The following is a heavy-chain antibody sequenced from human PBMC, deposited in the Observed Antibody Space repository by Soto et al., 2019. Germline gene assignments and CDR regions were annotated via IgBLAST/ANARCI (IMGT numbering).Heavy chain of an antibody. V-gene: IGHV4-59*08. Sequence: PSETLSLTCTVSGGSISRYYWSWIRQPPGKGLEWIGYIYYSGSTNYNPSLKSRVTISVDTSKNQFSLKLSSVTAADTAVYYCARHRRDGYNYGYYYYGMDVWGQGTTVTVSS. D-gene: IGHD5-12*01. CDR3: ARHRRDGYNYGYYYYGMDV. J-gene: IGHJ6*02. CDR1: GGSISRYY. CDR2: IYYSGST.